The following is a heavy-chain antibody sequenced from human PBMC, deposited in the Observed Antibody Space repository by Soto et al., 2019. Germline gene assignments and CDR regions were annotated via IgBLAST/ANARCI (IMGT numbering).Heavy chain of an antibody. CDR1: GFTFSDYY. CDR2: ISNSGSII. CDR3: ARGRRDSVWYYDY. J-gene: IGHJ4*02. D-gene: IGHD6-19*01. V-gene: IGHV3-11*01. Sequence: QVQLVASGGGLVKPGGSLRLSCAASGFTFSDYYMSWIRQAPGKGLKWVSYISNSGSIIYYADSVKGRFTISRDNATNSLYLQMNSLRAEDTALYYCARGRRDSVWYYDYWGQGTLVTVSS.